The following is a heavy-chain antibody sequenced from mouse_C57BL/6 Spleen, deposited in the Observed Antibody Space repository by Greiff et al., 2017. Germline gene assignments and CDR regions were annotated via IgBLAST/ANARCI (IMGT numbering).Heavy chain of an antibody. Sequence: EVQRVESGAELVKPGASVKLSCTASGFNIKDYYMHWVKQRTEQGLEWIGRIDPEDGETKYAPKFQGKATITADTSSNTAYLQLSSLTSEDTSVYYCASDSYGSSVDYWGQGTTLTVSS. CDR1: GFNIKDYY. V-gene: IGHV14-2*01. J-gene: IGHJ2*01. CDR3: ASDSYGSSVDY. D-gene: IGHD1-1*01. CDR2: IDPEDGET.